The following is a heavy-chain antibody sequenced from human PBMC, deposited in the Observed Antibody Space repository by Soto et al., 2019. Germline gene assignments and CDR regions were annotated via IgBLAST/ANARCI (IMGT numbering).Heavy chain of an antibody. Sequence: SETLSLTCTVSGGSVSSGSYYWSWIRQPPGKGLEWIGYIYYSGSTNYNPSLKSQVTISVDTSKNQFSLKLSSVTAADTAVYYCARRGIGKSAWFDPWGQGTLVTVSS. D-gene: IGHD1-20*01. CDR1: GGSVSSGSYY. CDR2: IYYSGST. J-gene: IGHJ5*02. V-gene: IGHV4-61*01. CDR3: ARRGIGKSAWFDP.